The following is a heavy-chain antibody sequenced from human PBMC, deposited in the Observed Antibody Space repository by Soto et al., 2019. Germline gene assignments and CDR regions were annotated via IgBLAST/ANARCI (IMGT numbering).Heavy chain of an antibody. CDR1: GYSFISYW. J-gene: IGHJ4*02. Sequence: GESLKISCKGSGYSFISYWIGWVRQMPGKGLEWMGIIYPGDSDTRYSPSFQGQVTISADKSICTAYLQWSSLKASDTAMYYCARLGGWGHCSNTRCCTFDYWGQGTPVTVSS. D-gene: IGHD2-2*02. CDR2: IYPGDSDT. V-gene: IGHV5-51*01. CDR3: ARLGGWGHCSNTRCCTFDY.